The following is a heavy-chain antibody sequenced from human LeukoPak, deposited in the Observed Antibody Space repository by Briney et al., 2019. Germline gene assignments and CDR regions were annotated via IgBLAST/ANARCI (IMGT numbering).Heavy chain of an antibody. J-gene: IGHJ6*02. CDR3: ARDNVGREQLVLWYYYGMDV. V-gene: IGHV3-48*02. D-gene: IGHD6-13*01. CDR1: GITFSSYS. CDR2: ISSSSSTI. Sequence: GGSLRLSCAASGITFSSYSMSWGRQAPGKGLEWVSYISSSSSTIFYADSVKGRFTISRDNAKNSLYLQMNSLRDEDTAVYYCARDNVGREQLVLWYYYGMDVWGQGTTVTVSS.